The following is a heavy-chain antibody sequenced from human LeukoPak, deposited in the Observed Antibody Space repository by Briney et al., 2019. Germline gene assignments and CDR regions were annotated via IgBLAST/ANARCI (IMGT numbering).Heavy chain of an antibody. CDR2: ISRNSRYI. D-gene: IGHD3-10*02. Sequence: PGGSLRLSCAASGFTFSTYSMNWVRQAPGKGLEWVSSISRNSRYIYNADSMRGRFTISRDNAKNSLYLQMNSLKPEDTAVYYCAELGITMTGGVWGKGTTVTISS. V-gene: IGHV3-21*06. J-gene: IGHJ6*04. CDR3: AELGITMTGGV. CDR1: GFTFSTYS.